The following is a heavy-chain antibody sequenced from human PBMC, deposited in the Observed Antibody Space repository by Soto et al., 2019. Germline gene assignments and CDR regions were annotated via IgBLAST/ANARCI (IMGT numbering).Heavy chain of an antibody. D-gene: IGHD2-15*01. CDR2: IIPILGIA. J-gene: IGHJ4*02. Sequence: SVKVSCKASGGTFSSYTISWVRQAPGQGLEWMGRIIPILGIANHAQKFQGRVTITADKSTSTAYMELSSLRSEDTAVYYCASSSKLVVVAATRFDYWGQGTLVTVSS. V-gene: IGHV1-69*02. CDR3: ASSSKLVVVAATRFDY. CDR1: GGTFSSYT.